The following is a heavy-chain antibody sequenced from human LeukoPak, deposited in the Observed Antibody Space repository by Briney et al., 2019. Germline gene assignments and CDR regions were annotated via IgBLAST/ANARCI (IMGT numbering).Heavy chain of an antibody. V-gene: IGHV4-38-2*02. J-gene: IGHJ4*02. D-gene: IGHD6-13*01. CDR1: GYSISSGYY. CDR2: IYHSGST. CDR3: ARKHGAADFIDY. Sequence: SETLSLTCTVSGYSISSGYYWGWIRQPPGKGLEWIGSIYHSGSTYYNPSLKSRVTISVDTSKNQFSLKLSSVTAADTAVYYCARKHGAADFIDYWGQGTLGTVSS.